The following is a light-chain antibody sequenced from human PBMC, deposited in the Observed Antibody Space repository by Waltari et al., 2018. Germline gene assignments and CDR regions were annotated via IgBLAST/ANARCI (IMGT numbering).Light chain of an antibody. CDR1: QSLLSSFNSKTY. Sequence: DIVLTQSPDSLAVSLGERATINCKSSQSLLSSFNSKTYIAWYQQKPGQPPQLLIYMGSNRASGVPDRFSGSGSGTYFTLKISRVEAEDVGVYYCMQARQPPYTFGGGTRV. J-gene: IGKJ4*01. V-gene: IGKV4-1*01. CDR2: MGS. CDR3: MQARQPPYT.